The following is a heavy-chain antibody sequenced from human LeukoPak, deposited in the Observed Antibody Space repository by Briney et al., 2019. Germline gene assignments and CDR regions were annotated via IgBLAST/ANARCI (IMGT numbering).Heavy chain of an antibody. CDR3: ATSTVSTSDDY. CDR2: IYYSGST. Sequence: SETLSLTCTVSGGSISSSSYYWGWIRQPPGKGLEWIGSIYYSGSTYYNPSLKSRVTISVDTSKNQFSLKLSSVTAADTAVYYCATSTVSTSDDYWGQGTLVTVSS. D-gene: IGHD4-17*01. V-gene: IGHV4-39*07. J-gene: IGHJ4*02. CDR1: GGSISSSSYY.